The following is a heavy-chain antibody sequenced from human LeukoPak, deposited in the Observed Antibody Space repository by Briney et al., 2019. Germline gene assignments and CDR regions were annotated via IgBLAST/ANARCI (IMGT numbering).Heavy chain of an antibody. V-gene: IGHV1-46*03. J-gene: IGHJ4*02. D-gene: IGHD3-3*01. CDR3: TRGLYDFWSGYYTGYYFDY. Sequence: ASVKVSCKAPGYTFTSYYMHWVRQAPGQGLKWMGIINPSGGSTTYAQKFLGRVTMTRDTSTSTVYMELSSLRSEDTAVYYCTRGLYDFWSGYYTGYYFDYWGQGNLVTVSS. CDR2: INPSGGST. CDR1: GYTFTSYY.